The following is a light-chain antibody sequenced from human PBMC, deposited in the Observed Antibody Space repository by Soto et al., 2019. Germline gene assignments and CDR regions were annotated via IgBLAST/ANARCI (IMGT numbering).Light chain of an antibody. Sequence: QSALTQPASVSGSPGLSITISCPGTSSDIGGYKYVSWYQQHPGIAPKLMIYEVSNRPSGVSNRFSGSKSGNTASLTISGLQAEDEADYYCCSYTRRSTRVFGGGTKVTVL. CDR3: CSYTRRSTRV. CDR1: SSDIGGYKY. J-gene: IGLJ2*01. V-gene: IGLV2-14*01. CDR2: EVS.